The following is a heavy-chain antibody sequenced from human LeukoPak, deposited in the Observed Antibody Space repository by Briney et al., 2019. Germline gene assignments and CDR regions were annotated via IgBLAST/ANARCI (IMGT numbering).Heavy chain of an antibody. Sequence: GRSLRLSCAASGFTFSSYGMHWVRQAPGKGLEWVAFIRYDGSNKYYADPVKGRFTISRDNSKNTLYLQMNSLRAEDTAVYYCARDASGYDFWSGPQVFDYWGQGTLVTVSS. J-gene: IGHJ4*02. D-gene: IGHD3-3*01. CDR3: ARDASGYDFWSGPQVFDY. CDR2: IRYDGSNK. V-gene: IGHV3-33*01. CDR1: GFTFSSYG.